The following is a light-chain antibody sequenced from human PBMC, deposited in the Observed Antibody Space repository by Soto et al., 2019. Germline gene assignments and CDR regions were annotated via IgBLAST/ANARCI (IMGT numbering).Light chain of an antibody. Sequence: ETVLTQSPGTLSLSPGERVTLSSRTSQSAPSSNLAWYQQKPGQAPRLLIYGASSRATGIPDRFSGSGSGTDFTLTVSRLEAEDFAVYFCQHYGTFGPGTKVDLK. J-gene: IGKJ3*01. V-gene: IGKV3-20*01. CDR3: QHYGT. CDR1: QSAPSSN. CDR2: GAS.